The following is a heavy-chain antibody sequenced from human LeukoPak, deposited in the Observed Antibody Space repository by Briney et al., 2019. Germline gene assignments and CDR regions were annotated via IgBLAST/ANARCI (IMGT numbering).Heavy chain of an antibody. CDR3: ARGITMVRGVTRGNWFDP. J-gene: IGHJ5*02. CDR2: IYYTGST. Sequence: SETLSLTCTVSSGSISRYYWSWIRQPPGKGLDWIGYIYYTGSTYYNPSLKSRVTISVDTSKNQFSLKLSSVTAADTAVYYCARGITMVRGVTRGNWFDPWGQGTLVTVSS. D-gene: IGHD3-10*01. V-gene: IGHV4-59*12. CDR1: SGSISRYY.